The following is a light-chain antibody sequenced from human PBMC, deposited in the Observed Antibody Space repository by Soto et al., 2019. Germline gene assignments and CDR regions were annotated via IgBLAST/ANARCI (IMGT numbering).Light chain of an antibody. Sequence: DLRMTQSASPLSASLGARVTMTCWASQTISSWLAWYQQKTVKAPKLLIYTASTLKSGVPSRFSGSGYGTDFNLTISSLQTVDLETYYCQHYNSYSEAFGQGTKVDIK. CDR1: QTISSW. CDR3: QHYNSYSEA. CDR2: TAS. V-gene: IGKV1-5*03. J-gene: IGKJ1*01.